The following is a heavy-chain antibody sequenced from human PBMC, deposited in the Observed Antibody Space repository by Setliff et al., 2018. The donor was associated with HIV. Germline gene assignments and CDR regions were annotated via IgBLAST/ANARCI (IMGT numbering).Heavy chain of an antibody. CDR3: ARGVAAAGMLMDV. Sequence: SETLSLTCTVSGGSFSSYHWSWIRHRAGKGLEWIGHIYASGSTKYNPSLKSRVTISVDTSKNQFSLKLTSVSAADTAVYYCARGVAAAGMLMDVWGKGTTVTVSS. CDR2: IYASGST. V-gene: IGHV4-4*07. J-gene: IGHJ6*03. CDR1: GGSFSSYH. D-gene: IGHD6-13*01.